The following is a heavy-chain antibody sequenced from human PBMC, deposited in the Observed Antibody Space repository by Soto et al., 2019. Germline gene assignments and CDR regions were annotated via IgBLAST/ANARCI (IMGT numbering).Heavy chain of an antibody. CDR2: VWYDASNK. J-gene: IGHJ4*02. CDR1: GFTFSNYG. D-gene: IGHD3-22*01. V-gene: IGHV3-33*01. CDR3: AREQHDSSGSIDY. Sequence: QVQLVESGGGVVQPGRSLRLSCAASGFTFSNYGMHWVRQAPGKGLEWVAVVWYDASNKYYADSVKGRFTISRDNSKNTLYLQMNSLRAEDTAVYYCAREQHDSSGSIDYWGQGTLVTVSS.